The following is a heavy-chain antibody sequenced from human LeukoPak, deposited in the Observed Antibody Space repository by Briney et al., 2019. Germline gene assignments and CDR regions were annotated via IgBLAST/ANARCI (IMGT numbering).Heavy chain of an antibody. J-gene: IGHJ4*02. CDR2: IKSKTDGGTT. Sequence: GGSLRLSCAASGFTFSNAWMSWVRQAPGKGLEWVGLIKSKTDGGTTDYAAPVKGRFTISRDDSKNTLYLQMNSLKTEDTAVYYCTTDYYGSGSYYVFDYWGQGTLVTASS. CDR3: TTDYYGSGSYYVFDY. D-gene: IGHD3-10*01. CDR1: GFTFSNAW. V-gene: IGHV3-15*01.